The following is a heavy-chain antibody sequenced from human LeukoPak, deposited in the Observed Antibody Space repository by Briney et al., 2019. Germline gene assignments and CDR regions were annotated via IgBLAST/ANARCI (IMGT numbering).Heavy chain of an antibody. CDR2: ISGSGDST. J-gene: IGHJ4*02. V-gene: IGHV3-23*01. D-gene: IGHD1-1*01. CDR3: AKDIWNDHFFDY. CDR1: GFTFSSYA. Sequence: PGGSLRLSCAASGFTFSSYAMSWVRQAPGKGLEWLSSISGSGDSTYHADSVKGRFTISRDNSKNTLYLQMNSLRAEDTAVYYCAKDIWNDHFFDYWGQGALVTVSS.